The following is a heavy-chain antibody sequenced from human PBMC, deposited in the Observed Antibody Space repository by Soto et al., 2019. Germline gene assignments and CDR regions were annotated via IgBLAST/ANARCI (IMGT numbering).Heavy chain of an antibody. J-gene: IGHJ4*02. CDR3: AISQDRGGRTTFIY. D-gene: IGHD3-16*01. CDR1: VFTFDDNA. Sequence: ALRLSCAVSVFTFDDNAMHWVRQGPEEGLEWVSGINWKSDIGYADSVKGRFTISRDNAENSLYLQMNSLRAEDTALYYCAISQDRGGRTTFIYWGQGTQVTVSS. CDR2: INWKSDI. V-gene: IGHV3-9*01.